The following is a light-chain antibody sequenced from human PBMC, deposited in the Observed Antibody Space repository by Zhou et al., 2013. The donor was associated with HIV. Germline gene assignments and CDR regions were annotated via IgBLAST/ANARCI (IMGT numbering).Light chain of an antibody. CDR3: QQYNTYPRA. CDR1: QDVKTW. CDR2: GAS. V-gene: IGKV1D-16*01. Sequence: DVQMTQSPSSVSASVGDRVTITCRASQDVKTWLAWYQQKAGRPPNLLIYGASRLHGGVPSRFTGRGSGTNFTLSISDLQPEDFATYYCQQYNTYPRAFGQGTKVEI. J-gene: IGKJ1*01.